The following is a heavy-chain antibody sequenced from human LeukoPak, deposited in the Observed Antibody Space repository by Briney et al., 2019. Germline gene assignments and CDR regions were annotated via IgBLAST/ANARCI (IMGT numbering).Heavy chain of an antibody. CDR2: ISYDGSNK. D-gene: IGHD6-13*01. CDR3: AREDRGSSSWYLDC. J-gene: IGHJ4*02. Sequence: GGSLRLSCAASGFTFRSYAMHWVRQAPGKGLERGAVISYDGSNKYYADSAKGRFTISRDNSKNTLYLQMNSLRAEDTAVYYCAREDRGSSSWYLDCWGQGTLVTVSS. V-gene: IGHV3-30*01. CDR1: GFTFRSYA.